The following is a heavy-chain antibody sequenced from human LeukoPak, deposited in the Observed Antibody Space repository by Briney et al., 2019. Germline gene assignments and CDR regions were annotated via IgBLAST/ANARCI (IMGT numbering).Heavy chain of an antibody. V-gene: IGHV3-48*04. J-gene: IGHJ6*03. CDR1: GFTFSSYS. CDR2: ISSSTSTT. CDR3: ARGMSPPYYYMDV. Sequence: PGGSLRLSCAASGFTFSSYSMNWVRQAPGKGLEWVSYISSSTSTTYYADSVKGRFTISRDNAKNLLYLQMNSLRAEDTAVYYCARGMSPPYYYMDVWGKGTTVTVSS.